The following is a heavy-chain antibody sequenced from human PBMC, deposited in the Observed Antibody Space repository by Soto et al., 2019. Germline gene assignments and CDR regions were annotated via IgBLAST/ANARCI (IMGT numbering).Heavy chain of an antibody. CDR3: AREATGGWFDP. Sequence: PSETLSLTCTFSCGSIISYYWSWIRQPPGKGLEWIGYIYYSGSTNYNPSLKSRVTISVDTSKNQFSLKLSSVTAADTAVYYCAREATGGWFDPWGQGTLVTVSS. CDR2: IYYSGST. CDR1: CGSIISYY. V-gene: IGHV4-59*01. J-gene: IGHJ5*02. D-gene: IGHD7-27*01.